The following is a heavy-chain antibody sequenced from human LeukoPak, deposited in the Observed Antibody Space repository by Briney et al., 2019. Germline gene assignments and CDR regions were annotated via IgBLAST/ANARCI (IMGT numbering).Heavy chain of an antibody. CDR2: IYTSGST. D-gene: IGHD1-7*01. Sequence: NPSETLSLTCTVSGGSISSYYWSWIRQPAGKGLDWIGRIYTSGSTNYHPSLKSRAAISVDKSKNQFSLMLSSVTAAGTAVYYCARGHMELRNYYYYYMDVWGKGTTVTVSS. V-gene: IGHV4-4*07. CDR1: GGSISSYY. J-gene: IGHJ6*03. CDR3: ARGHMELRNYYYYYMDV.